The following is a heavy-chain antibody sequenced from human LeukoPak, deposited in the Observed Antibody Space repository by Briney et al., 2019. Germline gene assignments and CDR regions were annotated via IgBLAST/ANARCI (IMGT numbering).Heavy chain of an antibody. J-gene: IGHJ4*02. CDR2: ISGSGGST. Sequence: GGSLRLSCAASGFTFSSYGMSWVRQAPGKGLEWVSAISGSGGSTYYADSVKGRFTISRDNSKNTLYLQMNSLGAEDTAVYYCAKVGRGAVAGKVIYFDYWGQGTLVTVSS. CDR1: GFTFSSYG. D-gene: IGHD6-19*01. V-gene: IGHV3-23*01. CDR3: AKVGRGAVAGKVIYFDY.